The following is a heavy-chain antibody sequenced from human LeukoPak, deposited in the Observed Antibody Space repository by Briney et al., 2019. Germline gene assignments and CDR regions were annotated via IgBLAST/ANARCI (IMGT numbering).Heavy chain of an antibody. CDR2: IYYSGST. CDR1: GGSISSYY. D-gene: IGHD5-18*01. Sequence: SETLSLTCTVPGGSISSYYWSWIRQPPGKGLEWIAYIYYSGSTNYNPSLKSRVTISVDTSKNQFSLKLSSVTAADTAVYYCARQDSYPTVTFDIWGQGTMVTVSS. J-gene: IGHJ3*02. V-gene: IGHV4-59*08. CDR3: ARQDSYPTVTFDI.